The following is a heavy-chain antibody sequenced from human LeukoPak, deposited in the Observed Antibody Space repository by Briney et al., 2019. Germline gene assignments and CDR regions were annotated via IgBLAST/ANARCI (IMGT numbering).Heavy chain of an antibody. CDR3: ARVGFDDFWSGYLISDAFDI. V-gene: IGHV4-30-4*08. CDR1: GGSISSGDYY. CDR2: IYYSGST. Sequence: PSQTLSLTCTVSGGSISSGDYYWSWIRQPPGKGLEWIGYIYYSGSTYYNPPLKSRVTISVDTSKNQFSLKLSSVTAADTAVYYCARVGFDDFWSGYLISDAFDIWGQGTMVTVSS. J-gene: IGHJ3*02. D-gene: IGHD3-3*01.